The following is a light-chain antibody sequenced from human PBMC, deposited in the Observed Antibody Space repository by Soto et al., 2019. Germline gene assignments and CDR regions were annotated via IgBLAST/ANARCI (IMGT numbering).Light chain of an antibody. J-gene: IGKJ3*01. Sequence: EIVMTQSPATLSVSPGERVTLSCRASQSVSSSLAWYQQKPGQAPRLLIYGASTRATGIPARFSGSGSGTXXXXXXXXXQSEXFAXXXXXXXNNWPPFTFGPGTKVDIK. CDR1: QSVSSS. CDR3: XXXNNWPPFT. V-gene: IGKV3-15*01. CDR2: GAS.